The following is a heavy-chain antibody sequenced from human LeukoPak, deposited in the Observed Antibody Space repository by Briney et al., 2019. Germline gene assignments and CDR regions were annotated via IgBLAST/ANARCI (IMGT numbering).Heavy chain of an antibody. D-gene: IGHD3-22*01. CDR3: ARDPTLQIHPNPDYYDSSGYPTPASFDY. J-gene: IGHJ4*02. Sequence: PGGSLRLSCAASGFTFSSYAMHWVRQAPGKGLEWVAVISYDGSNKYYADSVKGRFTISRDNSKNTLYLQMNSLRAEDTAVYYCARDPTLQIHPNPDYYDSSGYPTPASFDYWGQGTLVTVSS. CDR1: GFTFSSYA. CDR2: ISYDGSNK. V-gene: IGHV3-30*04.